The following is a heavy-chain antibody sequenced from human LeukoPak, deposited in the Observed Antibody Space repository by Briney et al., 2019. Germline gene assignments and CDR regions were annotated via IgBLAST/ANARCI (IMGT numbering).Heavy chain of an antibody. Sequence: PGGSLRLSCAASGFTVSSYAMTWVRQAPGKGLEWVSAIRGSGDTTYYADSVKGRFTISRDNAKNSLYLQMNSLRAEDTALYYCAKVSRWLPSLGFDYWGQGTLVTVSS. J-gene: IGHJ4*02. CDR1: GFTVSSYA. V-gene: IGHV3-23*01. CDR2: IRGSGDTT. CDR3: AKVSRWLPSLGFDY. D-gene: IGHD5-12*01.